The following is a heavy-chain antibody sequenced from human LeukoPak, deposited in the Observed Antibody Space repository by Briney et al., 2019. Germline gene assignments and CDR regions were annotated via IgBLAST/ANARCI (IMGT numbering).Heavy chain of an antibody. CDR2: ISGSGRNT. Sequence: GGSLRLSCAASGFTFSGYAMSWVRQAPGKGLEWVSVISGSGRNTYYAESVKGRFTVSRDNSKNTLYLQMNSLRAEDTAVYYCAKSGDYWGQGTLVTVSS. J-gene: IGHJ4*02. CDR3: AKSGDY. V-gene: IGHV3-23*01. D-gene: IGHD3-10*01. CDR1: GFTFSGYA.